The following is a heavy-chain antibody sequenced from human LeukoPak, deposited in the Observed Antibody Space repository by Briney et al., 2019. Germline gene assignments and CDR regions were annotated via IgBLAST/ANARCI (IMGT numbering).Heavy chain of an antibody. Sequence: TGGSLRLSCAASGFTFRSYGMHWVRQAPGKGLEWVAVIWYDGSQKYYPDSVKGRFTISRDSSKNTLFLQMNSLRAEDTAVYYCATNQIMIREYYFDYWGQGTLVTVSS. J-gene: IGHJ4*02. D-gene: IGHD3-16*01. CDR3: ATNQIMIREYYFDY. V-gene: IGHV3-33*01. CDR1: GFTFRSYG. CDR2: IWYDGSQK.